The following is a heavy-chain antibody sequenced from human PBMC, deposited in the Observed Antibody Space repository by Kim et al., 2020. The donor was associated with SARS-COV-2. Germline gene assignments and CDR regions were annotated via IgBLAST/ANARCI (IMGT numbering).Heavy chain of an antibody. CDR2: IYPGDSDT. CDR3: ARHVEDGSGSYLFDY. V-gene: IGHV5-51*01. Sequence: GESLKISCKGSGYSFTSYWIGWVRQMPGKGLEWMGSIYPGDSDTRYSPSFQGQVTISADKPISTAYLQWSSLKASDTAMYYCARHVEDGSGSYLFDYWGQGTLVTVSS. CDR1: GYSFTSYW. D-gene: IGHD3-10*01. J-gene: IGHJ4*02.